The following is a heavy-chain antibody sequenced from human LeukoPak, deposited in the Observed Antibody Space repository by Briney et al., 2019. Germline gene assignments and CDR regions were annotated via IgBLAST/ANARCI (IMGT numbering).Heavy chain of an antibody. J-gene: IGHJ4*02. V-gene: IGHV3-21*01. CDR3: ARDRSSGWYLFDY. CDR2: ISSSSSYI. Sequence: GGSLRLSCAASGFTFSSYSMNWVRQAPGKGLEWVSSISSSSSYIYYADSVKGRLTISRDNAKNSLYLQMNSLRAEDTAVYYCARDRSSGWYLFDYWGQGTLVTVSS. D-gene: IGHD6-19*01. CDR1: GFTFSSYS.